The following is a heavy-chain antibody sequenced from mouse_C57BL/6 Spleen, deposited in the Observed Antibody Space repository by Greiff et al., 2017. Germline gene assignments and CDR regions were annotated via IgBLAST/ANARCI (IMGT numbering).Heavy chain of an antibody. V-gene: IGHV1-80*01. CDR2: IYPGDGDT. J-gene: IGHJ2*01. CDR1: GYAFSSYW. D-gene: IGHD4-1*02. Sequence: VQLRESGAELVKPGASVKISCKASGYAFSSYWMNWVKQRPGKGLEWIGQIYPGDGDTNYNGKFKGKATLTADKSSSTAYMQLSSLTSEDSAVYFCARSLNWDVPYFDYWGQGTTLTVSS. CDR3: ARSLNWDVPYFDY.